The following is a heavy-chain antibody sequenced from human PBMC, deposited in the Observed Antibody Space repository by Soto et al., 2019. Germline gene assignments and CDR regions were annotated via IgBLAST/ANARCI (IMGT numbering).Heavy chain of an antibody. CDR3: ARGQGLWFGELLSTLNWFDP. D-gene: IGHD3-10*01. CDR1: GGSFSGYY. CDR2: INHSGST. J-gene: IGHJ5*02. Sequence: PSETLSLTCAVYGGSFSGYYWSWIRQPPGKGLEWIGEINHSGSTNYNPSLKSRVTISVDTSKNQFSLKLSSVTAADTAVYYCARGQGLWFGELLSTLNWFDPWGQGTLVTVSS. V-gene: IGHV4-34*01.